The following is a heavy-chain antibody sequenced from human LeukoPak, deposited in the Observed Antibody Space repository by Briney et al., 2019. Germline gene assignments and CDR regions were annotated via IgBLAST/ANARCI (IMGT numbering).Heavy chain of an antibody. CDR1: GFTFSSHW. CDR2: IKLDGSEK. J-gene: IGHJ6*02. D-gene: IGHD1-26*01. CDR3: ARDSLVRVYYGMDV. Sequence: PGGSLRLSCAASGFTFSSHWMSWVRQAPGKGLEWVANIKLDGSEKYYVDSVKGRFTISRDNAKNSLYLEMSSLRAEDTAVYYCARDSLVRVYYGMDVWGQGTTVTVSS. V-gene: IGHV3-7*01.